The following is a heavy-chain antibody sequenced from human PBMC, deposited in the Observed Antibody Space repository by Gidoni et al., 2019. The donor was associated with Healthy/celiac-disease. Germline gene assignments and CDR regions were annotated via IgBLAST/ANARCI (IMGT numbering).Heavy chain of an antibody. CDR2: IWYDGSNK. V-gene: IGHV3-33*01. CDR3: ARDIDYYFDY. J-gene: IGHJ4*02. CDR1: GLTFSSYG. Sequence: QVQLVESGGGVVQPGRSLRLSCAASGLTFSSYGMHWVRQAPGKGLEWVAVIWYDGSNKYYADSVKGRFTISRDNSKNTLYLQMNSLRAEDTAVYYCARDIDYYFDYWGQGTLVTVSS. D-gene: IGHD3-9*01.